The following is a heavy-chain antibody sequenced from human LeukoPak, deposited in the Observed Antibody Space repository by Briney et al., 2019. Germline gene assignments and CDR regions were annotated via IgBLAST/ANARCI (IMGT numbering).Heavy chain of an antibody. CDR2: ISYDGSNK. J-gene: IGHJ4*02. CDR3: AKDGNLKSHYYGDYGYIDY. CDR1: GFTFSSYG. D-gene: IGHD4-17*01. V-gene: IGHV3-30*18. Sequence: GGSLRLSCAASGFTFSSYGMHWVRQAPGKGLEWVAVISYDGSNKYYADSVKGRFTISRDNSKNTLYLQMNSLRAEDTAVYYCAKDGNLKSHYYGDYGYIDYWGQGTLVTVSS.